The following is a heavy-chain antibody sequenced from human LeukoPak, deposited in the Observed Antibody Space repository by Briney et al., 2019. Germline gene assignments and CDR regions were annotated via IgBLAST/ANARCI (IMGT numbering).Heavy chain of an antibody. CDR2: ITGSGGST. D-gene: IGHD4-17*01. CDR1: GFTFSSYA. J-gene: IGHJ4*02. V-gene: IGHV3-23*01. CDR3: AKDRVTTVTTPFDY. Sequence: GGSLRLSCAAPGFTFSSYALSWVRQAPGKGLEWVSGITGSGGSTFYADSVKGRFTISRDNSKNTLYLQMNSLRAEDTAVYYCAKDRVTTVTTPFDYWGQGTLVTVSS.